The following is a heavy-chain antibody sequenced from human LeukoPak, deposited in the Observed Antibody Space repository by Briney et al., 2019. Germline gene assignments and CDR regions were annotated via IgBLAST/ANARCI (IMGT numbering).Heavy chain of an antibody. Sequence: GSLRLSCAASGFTVSSNYMSWVRQAPGKGLEWVSVIYSGGSTYYADSVKGRFTISRDNSKNTLYLQMNSLRAEDTAVYYCARALWVAAAGYYFDYWGQGTLVTVSS. D-gene: IGHD6-13*01. CDR2: IYSGGST. CDR1: GFTVSSNY. V-gene: IGHV3-53*01. CDR3: ARALWVAAAGYYFDY. J-gene: IGHJ4*02.